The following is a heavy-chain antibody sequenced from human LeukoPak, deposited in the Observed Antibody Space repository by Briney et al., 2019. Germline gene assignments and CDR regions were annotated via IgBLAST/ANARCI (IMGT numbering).Heavy chain of an antibody. J-gene: IGHJ3*02. D-gene: IGHD2-21*02. CDR2: IYYSGST. Sequence: SETLSLTCTVSGGPISSYYWSWIRQPPGKGLEWIGYIYYSGSTNYNPSLKSRVTISVDTSKNQFSLKLSSVTAADTAVYYCARVAYCGGDCYSNPAFDIWGQGTMVTVSS. CDR3: ARVAYCGGDCYSNPAFDI. CDR1: GGPISSYY. V-gene: IGHV4-59*01.